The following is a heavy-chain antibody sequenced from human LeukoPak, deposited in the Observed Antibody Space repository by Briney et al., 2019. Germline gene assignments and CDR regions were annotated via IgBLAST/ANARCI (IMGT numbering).Heavy chain of an antibody. CDR3: ARGTTALMDV. Sequence: GGSLRLSCAASGFTFSNYWMHWVRQVPGKGLVWVSRINDDGSATFYADSVKGRFTISRDNAKNTLFLQINSLRAEDTAVYYCARGTTALMDVWGKGTTVTVSS. CDR2: INDDGSAT. CDR1: GFTFSNYW. V-gene: IGHV3-74*01. D-gene: IGHD2-21*02. J-gene: IGHJ6*03.